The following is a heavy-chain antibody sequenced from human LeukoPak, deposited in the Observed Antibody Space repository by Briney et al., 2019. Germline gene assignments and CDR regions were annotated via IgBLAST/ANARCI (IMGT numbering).Heavy chain of an antibody. CDR3: ARYAADGRTLEY. J-gene: IGHJ4*02. Sequence: SETLSLTCTVSGGSISSYYCSWIRQPPGKGLEWIGYIYYSGSTEYSPSLKSRVTMSVDTSKMQFSLSLNSVTAADTAVYYCARYAADGRTLEYWGQGTLVTVSS. CDR1: GGSISSYY. CDR2: IYYSGST. D-gene: IGHD6-13*01. V-gene: IGHV4-59*01.